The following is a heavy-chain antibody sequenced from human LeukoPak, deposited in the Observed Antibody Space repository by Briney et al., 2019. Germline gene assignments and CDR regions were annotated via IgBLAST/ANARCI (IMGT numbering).Heavy chain of an antibody. CDR1: GGSFSGYY. Sequence: SETLSLTCAVYGGSFSGYYWSWIRQPPGKGLEWIGEINHSGSTNYNPSLKSRVTISVDTSKNQFSLKLSSVTAADTAVYYCARAEWELLPLYYFDYRGQGTLVTVSS. V-gene: IGHV4-34*01. J-gene: IGHJ4*02. D-gene: IGHD1-26*01. CDR3: ARAEWELLPLYYFDY. CDR2: INHSGST.